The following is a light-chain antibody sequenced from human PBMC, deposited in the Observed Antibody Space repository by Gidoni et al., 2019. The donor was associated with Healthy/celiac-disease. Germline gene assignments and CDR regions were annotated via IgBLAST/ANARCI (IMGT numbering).Light chain of an antibody. CDR2: GSS. CDR1: QSVSSN. Sequence: EIVMTQSPATLSVSPGERATHTCRASQSVSSNLAWYQKKPGQAPRLLIYGSSNRATGIPARFSGSGSRTEFTLTISSLQSEDFAFYYCQQYNNWPPLTFGGGTKVEIK. V-gene: IGKV3-15*01. J-gene: IGKJ4*01. CDR3: QQYNNWPPLT.